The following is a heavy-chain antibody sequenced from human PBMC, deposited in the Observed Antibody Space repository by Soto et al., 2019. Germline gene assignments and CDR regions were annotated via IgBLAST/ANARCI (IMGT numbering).Heavy chain of an antibody. V-gene: IGHV3-11*06. D-gene: IGHD2-2*01. CDR3: VRDSARIVVVPRVDGDNWLDP. CDR2: ISGSSDNI. CDR1: GFTFSDYF. Sequence: GGSMRLSCAASGFTFSDYFMSWIRQAPGKGLEWVSFISGSSDNIKYADSVKGRFTISRDNAKNSLYLQMNSLRAEDTAVYYCVRDSARIVVVPRVDGDNWLDPWGQGTLVTVSS. J-gene: IGHJ5*02.